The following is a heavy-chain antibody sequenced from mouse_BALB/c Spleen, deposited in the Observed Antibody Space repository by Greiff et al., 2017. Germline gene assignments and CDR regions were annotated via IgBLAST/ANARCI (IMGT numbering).Heavy chain of an antibody. Sequence: EVQLQQSGAELVKPGASVKLSCTASGFNIKDTYMHWVKQRPEQGLEWIGRIDPANGNTKYDPKFQGKATITADTSSNTAYLQLSSLTSEDTAVYYCARRRRMITTRYCEVWGAGTTVTVSS. CDR2: IDPANGNT. D-gene: IGHD2-4*01. CDR1: GFNIKDTY. V-gene: IGHV14-3*02. CDR3: ARRRRMITTRYCEV. J-gene: IGHJ1*01.